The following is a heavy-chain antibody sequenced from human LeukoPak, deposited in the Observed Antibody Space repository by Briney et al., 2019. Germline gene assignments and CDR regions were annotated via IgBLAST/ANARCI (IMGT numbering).Heavy chain of an antibody. D-gene: IGHD2-21*02. CDR1: GGTFSSYA. Sequence: ASVKVSCRASGGTFSSYAISWVRQAPGQGLEWMGGIIPIFGTANYAQKFQGRVTITADESTSTAYMELSSLRSEDTAVYYCAREEREYCGGDCNDAFDIWGQGTMVTVSS. CDR2: IIPIFGTA. CDR3: AREEREYCGGDCNDAFDI. J-gene: IGHJ3*02. V-gene: IGHV1-69*13.